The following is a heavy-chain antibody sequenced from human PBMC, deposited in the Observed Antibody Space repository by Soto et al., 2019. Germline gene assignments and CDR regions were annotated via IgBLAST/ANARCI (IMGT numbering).Heavy chain of an antibody. J-gene: IGHJ6*02. CDR3: AREYSSSSTHYYYYGMDV. CDR1: GYSFTSYW. CDR2: IYPGDSDT. D-gene: IGHD6-6*01. V-gene: IGHV5-51*01. Sequence: PGESLKISCKGSGYSFTSYWIGWVRQMPGKGLEWMGIIYPGDSDTRYSPSFQGQVTISADKSISTAYLQWSSLKASDTAMYYCAREYSSSSTHYYYYGMDVWGQVTTVTVSS.